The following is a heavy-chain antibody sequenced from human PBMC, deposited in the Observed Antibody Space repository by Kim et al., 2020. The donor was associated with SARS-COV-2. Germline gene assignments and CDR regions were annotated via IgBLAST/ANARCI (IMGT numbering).Heavy chain of an antibody. J-gene: IGHJ3*02. CDR3: AKMVGHGDNFAFDI. D-gene: IGHD4-17*01. Sequence: ESSGKGRFTVSKDRSKNTVYLEMNSLRPDATAVYYCAKMVGHGDNFAFDIWGQGTMVTVSS. V-gene: IGHV3-30*02.